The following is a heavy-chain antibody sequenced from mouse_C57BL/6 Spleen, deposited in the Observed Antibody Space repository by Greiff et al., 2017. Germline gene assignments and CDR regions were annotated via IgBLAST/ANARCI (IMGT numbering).Heavy chain of an antibody. Sequence: EVKVVESGGGLVKPGGSLKLSCAASGFTFSDYGMHWVRQAPEKGLEWVAYISSGSSTIYYADTVKGRFTISRDNAKNTLFLQMTSLRSEETAMYYCARPHYGSSYAWFAYWGQGTLVTVSA. V-gene: IGHV5-17*01. D-gene: IGHD1-1*01. J-gene: IGHJ3*01. CDR2: ISSGSSTI. CDR3: ARPHYGSSYAWFAY. CDR1: GFTFSDYG.